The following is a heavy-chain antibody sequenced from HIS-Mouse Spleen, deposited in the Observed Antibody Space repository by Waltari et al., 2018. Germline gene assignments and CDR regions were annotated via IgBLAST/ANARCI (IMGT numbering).Heavy chain of an antibody. Sequence: EVQLVESGGGLVQPGRSLRLSCAASGFTFDDYAMHRVGQAPGKGREWVSGISWNSGSIGYADSVKGRFTISRDNAKNSLYLQMNSLRAEDTALYYCAKDKGGGSYFDYWGQGTLVTVSS. V-gene: IGHV3-9*01. J-gene: IGHJ4*02. CDR1: GFTFDDYA. D-gene: IGHD1-26*01. CDR3: AKDKGGGSYFDY. CDR2: ISWNSGSI.